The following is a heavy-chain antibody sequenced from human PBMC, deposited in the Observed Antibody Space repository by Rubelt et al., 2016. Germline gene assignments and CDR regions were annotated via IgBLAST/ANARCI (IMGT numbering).Heavy chain of an antibody. CDR1: GGTFSSYA. D-gene: IGHD4-11*01. CDR3: ARGAVDSYYLL. J-gene: IGHJ4*02. V-gene: IGHV1-69*04. Sequence: QVQLVQSGAEVKKPGSSVKVSCKASGGTFSSYAISWVRQAPGQGLEWMGRIIPILGIANYAQKFQDRFTMTTDSSTSTAFLYLKSLRSDDTAIYYCARGAVDSYYLLWGQGTPVIVSS. CDR2: IIPILGIA.